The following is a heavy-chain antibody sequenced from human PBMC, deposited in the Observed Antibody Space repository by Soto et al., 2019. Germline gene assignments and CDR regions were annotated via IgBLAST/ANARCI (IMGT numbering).Heavy chain of an antibody. CDR1: GASIRSGGYY. J-gene: IGHJ4*02. CDR3: ARIEMASIK. CDR2: IYYTGST. Sequence: SETLSLTCIVSGASIRSGGYYWSWLRQSPGKGLEWIGHIYYTGSTFYSPSLKSRLTISLDTSKNQFSLDLRSVTAADTAMYYCARIEMASIKWGRGTLVTVS. V-gene: IGHV4-31*03.